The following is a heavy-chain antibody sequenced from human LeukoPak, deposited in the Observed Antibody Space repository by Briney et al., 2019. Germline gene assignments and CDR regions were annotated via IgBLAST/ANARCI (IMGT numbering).Heavy chain of an antibody. J-gene: IGHJ4*02. CDR1: GGSISGYY. D-gene: IGHD4-17*01. Sequence: PSETLSLTCTVSGGSISGYYWSWIRQPPGKGLEWIGYIYHSGNTHSGNTHYNPSLKSRVTISVDTSKNQFSLKLSSVTAADTAVYYCARGASGLTYDYGVNWGQGTLVTVSS. V-gene: IGHV4-59*01. CDR3: ARGASGLTYDYGVN. CDR2: IYHSGNTHSGNT.